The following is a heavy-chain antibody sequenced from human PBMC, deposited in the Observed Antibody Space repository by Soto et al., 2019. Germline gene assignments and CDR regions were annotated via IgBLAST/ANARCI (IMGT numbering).Heavy chain of an antibody. Sequence: QVQLQQWGAGLLKPSETLSLTCADYGGSFSGYCWGWIRQPPGKGLAWIGEINHSGSTNYNPSLTSRVTTSVDTSKNLFSLKLTAVTPADTALYYCARTYSSSLSPFDYWGQGTLVTFSS. CDR2: INHSGST. CDR1: GGSFSGYC. J-gene: IGHJ4*02. V-gene: IGHV4-34*01. D-gene: IGHD6-13*01. CDR3: ARTYSSSLSPFDY.